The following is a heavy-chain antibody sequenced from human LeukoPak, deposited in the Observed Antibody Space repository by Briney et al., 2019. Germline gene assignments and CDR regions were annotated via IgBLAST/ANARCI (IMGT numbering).Heavy chain of an antibody. Sequence: GGSLRLSCAASRFTFSSYAMSWVRQAPGKGLEWVSTTGGSGDNTYYADSVKGRFTISRDNSKNTLYLQMNSLRAEDTAVYYCAKESVRGYNDYWGQGTLVTVSS. CDR2: TGGSGDNT. J-gene: IGHJ4*02. V-gene: IGHV3-23*01. CDR1: RFTFSSYA. D-gene: IGHD3-22*01. CDR3: AKESVRGYNDY.